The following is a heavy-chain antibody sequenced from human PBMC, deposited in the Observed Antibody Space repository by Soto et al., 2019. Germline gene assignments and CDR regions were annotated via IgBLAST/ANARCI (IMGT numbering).Heavy chain of an antibody. Sequence: PSETLSLTCAVSGYSVSSGYYWGWIRQPPGKGLEWTGTIYHSGSTYYNPSLESRVTMSLDTSKNQLSLRLSSVTAADTAFYYCTRPILAGYYFYFDSWGQGTLVTVSS. V-gene: IGHV4-38-2*01. CDR1: GYSVSSGYY. CDR3: TRPILAGYYFYFDS. CDR2: IYHSGST. J-gene: IGHJ4*02. D-gene: IGHD3-9*01.